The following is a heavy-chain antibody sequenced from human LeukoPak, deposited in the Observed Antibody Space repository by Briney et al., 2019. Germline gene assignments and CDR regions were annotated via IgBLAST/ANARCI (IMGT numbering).Heavy chain of an antibody. CDR1: GNYW. D-gene: IGHD2-2*01. CDR3: VSFYETY. J-gene: IGHJ4*02. V-gene: IGHV3-74*01. Sequence: GGSLRLSCAASGNYWMHWVRQAPGKGLVWVSHINSDGSWTGYADSVKGRFTISKDNAKNTVYLQMNNLRAEDTAVYYCVSFYETYWGRGTLVTVS. CDR2: INSDGSWT.